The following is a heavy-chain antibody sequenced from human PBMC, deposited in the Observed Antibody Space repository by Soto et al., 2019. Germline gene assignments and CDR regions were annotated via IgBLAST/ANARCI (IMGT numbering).Heavy chain of an antibody. CDR1: GYAFTTYG. D-gene: IGHD1-1*01. V-gene: IGHV1-18*01. J-gene: IGHJ4*02. CDR2: ISAHNGNT. Sequence: QVHLVQSGAEVKKPGASVKVSCRGSGYAFTTYGITWVRQAPGQGLEWMGWISAHNGNTNYAQKLQGRVTVTRDTSTSKAYMELRSLRSDDTAVYYCARGRYGDYWGQGALVTVSS. CDR3: ARGRYGDY.